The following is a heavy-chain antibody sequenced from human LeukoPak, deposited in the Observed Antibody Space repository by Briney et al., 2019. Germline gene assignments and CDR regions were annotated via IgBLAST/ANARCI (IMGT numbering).Heavy chain of an antibody. Sequence: GGSLRLSCAGFTFSSHAMHWVRQAPGKGLEWVAVTSYDGNTKYYADSVKGRFTISRDNSKNTLYLQLDSLRGEDTAVYYCARERLRPYFDYWGQGTLVTVSS. CDR1: GFTFSSHA. CDR2: TSYDGNTK. D-gene: IGHD6-25*01. CDR3: ARERLRPYFDY. J-gene: IGHJ4*02. V-gene: IGHV3-30-3*01.